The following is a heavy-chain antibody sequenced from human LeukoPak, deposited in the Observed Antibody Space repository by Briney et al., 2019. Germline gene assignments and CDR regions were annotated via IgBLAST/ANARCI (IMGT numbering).Heavy chain of an antibody. CDR1: GFTFSTSG. CDR3: ARDRGVTMVRGVIDSFDY. Sequence: PGGSLRLSCAASGFTFSTSGMHWVRQAPGKGLEWVAVIWYDGSNKHYAESVKGRFSISRDNSKSTLYLQMNSLRAEDTAVYYCARDRGVTMVRGVIDSFDYWGQGTLVTVSS. D-gene: IGHD3-10*01. V-gene: IGHV3-33*01. CDR2: IWYDGSNK. J-gene: IGHJ4*02.